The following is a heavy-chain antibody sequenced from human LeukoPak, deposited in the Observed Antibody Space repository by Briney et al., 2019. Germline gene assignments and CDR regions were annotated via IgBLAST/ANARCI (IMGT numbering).Heavy chain of an antibody. CDR1: GYTFTTYY. Sequence: AASVKVSCKASGYTFTTYYIHWVRQTPGQRLEWMGIVNPSAGSTSYAQKFQGRVTMTRDTSTSTVYMELSSLRSEDTAVYYCASVTWSDKFSDFDYWGEGTLVTVSS. CDR2: VNPSAGST. D-gene: IGHD3-3*01. V-gene: IGHV1-46*01. CDR3: ASVTWSDKFSDFDY. J-gene: IGHJ4*02.